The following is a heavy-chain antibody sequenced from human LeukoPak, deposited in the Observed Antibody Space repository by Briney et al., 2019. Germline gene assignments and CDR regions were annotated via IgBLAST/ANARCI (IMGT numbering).Heavy chain of an antibody. V-gene: IGHV3-49*04. D-gene: IGHD3-9*01. Sequence: PGGSLRLSCAASGFTFSSYWMSWVRQAPGKGLEWVGFIRSKAYGGTTEYAASVKGRFTISRDDSKSIAYLQMNSLKTEDTAVYYCANYDILTGYSWGQGTLVTVSS. CDR2: IRSKAYGGTT. CDR3: ANYDILTGYS. CDR1: GFTFSSYW. J-gene: IGHJ4*02.